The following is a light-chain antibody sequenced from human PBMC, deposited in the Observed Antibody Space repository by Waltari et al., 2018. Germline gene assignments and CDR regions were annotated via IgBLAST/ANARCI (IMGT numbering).Light chain of an antibody. CDR3: ASWDDSHYV. CDR2: MNN. Sequence: QSVLTQPPSASETPGQRVIISCSGSSSNLGSNYLYWYQQLPGTAPKPLIYMNNHRPSGVPDRFSASKSGTSASLAISGLRSEDEAVYYCASWDDSHYVFGTGTQVTVL. V-gene: IGLV1-47*01. CDR1: SSNLGSNY. J-gene: IGLJ1*01.